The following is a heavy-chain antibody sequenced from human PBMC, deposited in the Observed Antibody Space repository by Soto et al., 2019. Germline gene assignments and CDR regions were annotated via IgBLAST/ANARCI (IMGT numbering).Heavy chain of an antibody. Sequence: SETLSLTWTVSGDSIISSDFYWGWVRQPTGKGLEWIGSIFYLGSSYYNPSLKSRVTMSVDTTKNQFSLRLRSVTAADTALYFCARQSLALRKNNWFDPWGQGIMVTVSS. CDR3: ARQSLALRKNNWFDP. CDR1: GDSIISSDFY. CDR2: IFYLGSS. D-gene: IGHD3-3*02. V-gene: IGHV4-39*01. J-gene: IGHJ5*02.